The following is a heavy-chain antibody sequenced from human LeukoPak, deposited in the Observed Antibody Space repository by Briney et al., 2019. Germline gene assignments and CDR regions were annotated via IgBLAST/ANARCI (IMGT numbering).Heavy chain of an antibody. D-gene: IGHD3-22*01. CDR2: ISPYTGNT. V-gene: IGHV1-18*01. J-gene: IGHJ4*02. CDR3: TREAEDLPGVITFLY. Sequence: ASVTVSFMAAVYSFTDYGVSWVRQAPGQGLAWVGWISPYTGNTDYPRDLRGRVAMTADTSTSTVYMELKSLRSDDTAFYYCTREAEDLPGVITFLYWGQGTLVTVSS. CDR1: VYSFTDYG.